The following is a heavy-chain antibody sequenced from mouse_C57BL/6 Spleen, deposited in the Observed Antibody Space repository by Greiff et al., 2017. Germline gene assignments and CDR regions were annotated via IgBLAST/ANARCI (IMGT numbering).Heavy chain of an antibody. CDR1: GYTFTSYG. D-gene: IGHD2-4*01. J-gene: IGHJ3*01. V-gene: IGHV1-81*01. CDR3: ARDYDEAWFAY. Sequence: LVESGAELARPGASVKLSCKASGYTFTSYGISWVKQRTGQGLEWIGEIYPRSGNTYYNEKFKGKATLTADKSSSTAYMELRSLTSEDSAVYFCARDYDEAWFAYWGQGTLVTVSA. CDR2: IYPRSGNT.